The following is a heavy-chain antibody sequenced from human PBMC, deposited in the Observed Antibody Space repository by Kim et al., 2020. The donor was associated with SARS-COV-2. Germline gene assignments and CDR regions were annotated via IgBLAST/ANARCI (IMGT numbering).Heavy chain of an antibody. CDR3: ARDAPMPRSSGWYYWFDP. J-gene: IGHJ5*02. Sequence: KSQVTISVDTSKNQFSRKLSSVTAADTAVYYCARDAPMPRSSGWYYWFDPWGQGTLVTVSS. V-gene: IGHV4-59*01. D-gene: IGHD6-19*01.